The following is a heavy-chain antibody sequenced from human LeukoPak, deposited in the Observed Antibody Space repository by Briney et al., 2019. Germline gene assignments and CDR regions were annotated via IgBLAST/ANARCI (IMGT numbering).Heavy chain of an antibody. CDR2: ISYDGSNK. CDR1: GFTFSSYA. J-gene: IGHJ5*02. CDR3: ARDTEASDYGDSNWFDP. D-gene: IGHD4-17*01. Sequence: GGSLRLSRAASGFTFSSYAMHWVRQAPGKGLEWVAVISYDGSNKYYADSVKGRFTISRDNSKNTLYLQMNSLRAEDTAVYYCARDTEASDYGDSNWFDPWGQGTLVTVSS. V-gene: IGHV3-30-3*01.